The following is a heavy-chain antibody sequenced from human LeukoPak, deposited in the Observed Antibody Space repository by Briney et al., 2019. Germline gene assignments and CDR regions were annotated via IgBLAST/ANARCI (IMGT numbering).Heavy chain of an antibody. CDR2: SHYTGST. Sequence: PSETLSFTCTVSGGSISTYYWTWIRQPPGKGLEWIGYSHYTGSTNYNPSLKSRVTISVDTSKNQFSLNLNSVTAADTALYFCARAPRGESDAASGFYGMDVWGQGTTVTVSS. J-gene: IGHJ6*02. D-gene: IGHD3-22*01. CDR1: GGSISTYY. V-gene: IGHV4-59*01. CDR3: ARAPRGESDAASGFYGMDV.